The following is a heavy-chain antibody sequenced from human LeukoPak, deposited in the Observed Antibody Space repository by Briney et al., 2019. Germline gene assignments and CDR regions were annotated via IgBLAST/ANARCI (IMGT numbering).Heavy chain of an antibody. CDR1: GFTFHSYW. J-gene: IGHJ4*02. CDR3: ARIRGDGDFDY. V-gene: IGHV3-7*04. D-gene: IGHD2-21*01. CDR2: IKEDGSLK. Sequence: QPGGSLRLSCAASGFTFHSYWMSWVRQAPGKGLEWVANIKEDGSLKYYVDSVTGRFTISRDNAKNSLFLQMDSLSAEDTAVYFCARIRGDGDFDYWGQGTRVTVSS.